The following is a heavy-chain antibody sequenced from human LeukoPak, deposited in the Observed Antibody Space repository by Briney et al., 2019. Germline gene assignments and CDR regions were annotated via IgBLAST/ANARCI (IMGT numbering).Heavy chain of an antibody. CDR2: INPNSGGT. J-gene: IGHJ6*02. Sequence: ASVKVSCKASGYTFTDYYMHWVRQAPGQGLEWMGWINPNSGGTNYAQKFQGRVTMTRDTSISTAYMELSRLRSDDTAVYYCARETFLDGGYGMDVWGQGTTVTVSS. CDR1: GYTFTDYY. V-gene: IGHV1-2*02. D-gene: IGHD3/OR15-3a*01. CDR3: ARETFLDGGYGMDV.